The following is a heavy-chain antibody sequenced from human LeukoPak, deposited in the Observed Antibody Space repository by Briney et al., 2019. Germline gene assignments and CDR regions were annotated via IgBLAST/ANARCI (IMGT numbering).Heavy chain of an antibody. D-gene: IGHD2-2*01. CDR2: INHSGST. J-gene: IGHJ6*02. V-gene: IGHV4-34*01. CDR3: ARGLVVVPAAIVYYYYYGMDV. Sequence: SETPSLTCAVYGGSFSGYYWSWIRQPPGKGLEWIGEINHSGSTNYNPSLKSRVTISVDTSKNQFSLKLSSVTAADTAVYYCARGLVVVPAAIVYYYYYGMDVWGQGTTVTVSS. CDR1: GGSFSGYY.